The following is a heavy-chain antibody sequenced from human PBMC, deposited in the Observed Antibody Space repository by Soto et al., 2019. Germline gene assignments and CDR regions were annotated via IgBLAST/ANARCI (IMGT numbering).Heavy chain of an antibody. CDR3: ARHRSIAARLGY. Sequence: GESLKISCKGSGYSFTSYWISWVRQMPGKGLEWMGRIDPSDSYTNYSPSFQGHVTISADKSISTAYLQWSSLKASDTATYYCARHRSIAARLGYWVQGTLVTVSS. CDR1: GYSFTSYW. D-gene: IGHD6-6*01. CDR2: IDPSDSYT. J-gene: IGHJ4*02. V-gene: IGHV5-10-1*01.